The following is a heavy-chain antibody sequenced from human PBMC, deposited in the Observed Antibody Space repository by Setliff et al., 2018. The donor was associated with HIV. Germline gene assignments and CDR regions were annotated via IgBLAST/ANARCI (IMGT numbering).Heavy chain of an antibody. J-gene: IGHJ4*02. V-gene: IGHV1-3*01. CDR1: GYPFTSFA. D-gene: IGHD3-10*01. CDR3: ARDGWELDRGRADYFDY. Sequence: SVKVSCKASGYPFTSFAIHWVRQAPGHGLEWMGWINAGNGDTEYSQKFQGRVTIDRDTSATTAYMELRSLRSEDTAVYYCARDGWELDRGRADYFDYWGQGALVTVSS. CDR2: INAGNGDT.